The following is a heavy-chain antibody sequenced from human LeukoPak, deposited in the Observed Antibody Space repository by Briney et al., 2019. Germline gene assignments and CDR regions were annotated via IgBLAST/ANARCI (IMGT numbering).Heavy chain of an antibody. D-gene: IGHD3-22*01. J-gene: IGHJ4*02. V-gene: IGHV3-7*01. CDR2: IKEDGSGI. Sequence: PGGFLRLSCAASGFTFSSYWMSWVRQAPGKGLEWVANIKEDGSGIYYVDSVEGRFTISRDNAKKSLYLQMNSLRAKDTAVYYCARGDTSGYYYRFFDYWGQGTLVTVSS. CDR3: ARGDTSGYYYRFFDY. CDR1: GFTFSSYW.